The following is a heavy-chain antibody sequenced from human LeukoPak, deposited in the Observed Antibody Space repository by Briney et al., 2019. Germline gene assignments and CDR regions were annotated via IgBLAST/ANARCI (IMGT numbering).Heavy chain of an antibody. CDR1: GYTFTSYS. Sequence: ASVKVSCKASGYTFTSYSISWVRQGPGQGLGWVGWTTTYDGDTNDAQKLQGRVTMTTDTSTSTAYMELRSLRSDDTAVYYCARSTKPRGYCSSTSCYANWFDPWGQGTLVTVSS. CDR2: TTTYDGDT. D-gene: IGHD2-2*01. V-gene: IGHV1-18*01. J-gene: IGHJ5*02. CDR3: ARSTKPRGYCSSTSCYANWFDP.